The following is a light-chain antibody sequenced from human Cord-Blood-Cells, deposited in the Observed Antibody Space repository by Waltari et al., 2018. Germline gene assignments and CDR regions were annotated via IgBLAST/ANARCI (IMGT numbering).Light chain of an antibody. J-gene: IGLJ2*01. Sequence: SYELTQPPSVSVSPGQTASITCPGDNLGAKYACWYQQKPGQSPVPVIYQDSKRPSGIPERFSGSTSGNTATLTLSGTQAMDEADYYCQAWDSSTAVFGGGTKLTVL. CDR1: NLGAKY. CDR2: QDS. CDR3: QAWDSSTAV. V-gene: IGLV3-1*01.